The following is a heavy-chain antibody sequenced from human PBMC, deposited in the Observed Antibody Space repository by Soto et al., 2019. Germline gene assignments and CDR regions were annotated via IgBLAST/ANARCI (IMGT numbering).Heavy chain of an antibody. Sequence: SETLSLTCAVSGGSISSGGYSWSWIRQPPGKGLEGIGYIYHSGSIYYNPSLKSRVTISVDRSKNQFSLKLSSVTAADTAVYYCARGGGVYYFDYWGQGTLVTVSS. CDR1: GGSISSGGYS. J-gene: IGHJ4*02. CDR3: ARGGGVYYFDY. D-gene: IGHD2-8*02. V-gene: IGHV4-30-2*01. CDR2: IYHSGSI.